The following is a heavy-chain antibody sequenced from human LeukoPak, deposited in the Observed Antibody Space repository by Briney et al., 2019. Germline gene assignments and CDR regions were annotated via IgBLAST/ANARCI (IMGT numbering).Heavy chain of an antibody. CDR3: ARGHLGLSP. V-gene: IGHV4-59*01. D-gene: IGHD3-10*01. Sequence: SETLSPTCTVSGGSISGYSWTWIRQPPGQGLEWIGYFHNSRTTSYNPSLTGRVIISVDTAMDQISLKLNSVTAADTAVYYCARGHLGLSPWGQGTLVTVSS. CDR2: FHNSRTT. J-gene: IGHJ5*02. CDR1: GGSISGYS.